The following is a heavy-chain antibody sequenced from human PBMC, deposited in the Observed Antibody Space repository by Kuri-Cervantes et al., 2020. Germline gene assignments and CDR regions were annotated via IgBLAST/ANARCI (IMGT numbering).Heavy chain of an antibody. D-gene: IGHD3-10*01. CDR1: GYTFTSYG. Sequence: ASVKVSCKASGYTFTSYGISWVRQAPGQGLEWMGWISAYNGDTNYAQKLQGRVTMTTDTSTSTAYMELRSLRSDDTAVYYCARDLVWFGESDDAFDIWGQGTMVTVSS. CDR2: ISAYNGDT. V-gene: IGHV1-18*01. J-gene: IGHJ3*02. CDR3: ARDLVWFGESDDAFDI.